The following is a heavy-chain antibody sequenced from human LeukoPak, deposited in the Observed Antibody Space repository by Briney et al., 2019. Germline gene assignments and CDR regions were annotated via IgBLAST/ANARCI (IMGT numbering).Heavy chain of an antibody. J-gene: IGHJ4*02. D-gene: IGHD3-10*01. CDR3: AKGKNTGSYLSHVDY. V-gene: IGHV3-43*01. CDR1: GFTFDDYT. Sequence: PGGSLRLSCAASGFTFDDYTMHWVRQAPGKGLEWVSLITWGGGSTYYADSVKGRFTISRDNSKNSLYLQMNSLRTEDTALYYCAKGKNTGSYLSHVDYWGQGTLVTVSS. CDR2: ITWGGGST.